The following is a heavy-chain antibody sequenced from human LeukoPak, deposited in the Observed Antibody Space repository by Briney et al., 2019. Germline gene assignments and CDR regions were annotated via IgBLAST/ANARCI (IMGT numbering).Heavy chain of an antibody. CDR1: GGSISSYY. Sequence: SETLSPTCTVSGGSISSYYWSWIRQPPGKGLEWIGYIYYSGSTNYNPSLKSRATISVDTSKNQFSLKLSSVTAADTAVYYCARSSAGVVIIPKVWGQGTLVTVSS. J-gene: IGHJ4*02. V-gene: IGHV4-59*01. D-gene: IGHD3-3*01. CDR3: ARSSAGVVIIPKV. CDR2: IYYSGST.